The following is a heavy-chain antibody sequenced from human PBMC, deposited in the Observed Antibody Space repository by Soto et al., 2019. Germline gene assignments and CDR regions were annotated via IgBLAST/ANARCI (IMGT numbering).Heavy chain of an antibody. CDR1: GGTFSSYS. Sequence: QVQLVQSGAEVKKPGSSVKVSCKASGGTFSSYSINWVRQAPGQGLEWMGEIIPIFGTANYAQKFQGRVTITADESTSTAYMELSSRRSEDTAVYYCAVDGGRHSGGIDYWGQGTLVTVSS. CDR2: IIPIFGTA. CDR3: AVDGGRHSGGIDY. D-gene: IGHD1-26*01. V-gene: IGHV1-69*01. J-gene: IGHJ4*02.